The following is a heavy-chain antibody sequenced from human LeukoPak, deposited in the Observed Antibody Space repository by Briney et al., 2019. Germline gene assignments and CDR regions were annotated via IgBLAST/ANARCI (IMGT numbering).Heavy chain of an antibody. Sequence: GGSLRLSCAASGFNFGSYSMTWVRQAPGKGLEWVANIKQDGSDKYYVDSVKGRFTISRDNAKNSLYLEMSILRAEDTAVYYCARDDYASGSLNRWGQGTLVTVSS. V-gene: IGHV3-7*01. CDR2: IKQDGSDK. D-gene: IGHD3-10*01. CDR3: ARDDYASGSLNR. CDR1: GFNFGSYS. J-gene: IGHJ4*02.